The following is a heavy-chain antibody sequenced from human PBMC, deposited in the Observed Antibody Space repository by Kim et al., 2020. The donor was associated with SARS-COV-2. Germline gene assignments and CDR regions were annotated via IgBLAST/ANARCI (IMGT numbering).Heavy chain of an antibody. V-gene: IGHV3-9*01. CDR3: VKDIAVADFYYFDY. CDR1: GFIFDDYA. D-gene: IGHD6-19*01. Sequence: SLRLSCAASGFIFDDYAMHWVRQAPGKGLEWVSGISWNSGKIAYADSVKGRFSISRDNAKNSLYLQMNSLRADDTAVYYCVKDIAVADFYYFDYWGQG. CDR2: ISWNSGKI. J-gene: IGHJ4*02.